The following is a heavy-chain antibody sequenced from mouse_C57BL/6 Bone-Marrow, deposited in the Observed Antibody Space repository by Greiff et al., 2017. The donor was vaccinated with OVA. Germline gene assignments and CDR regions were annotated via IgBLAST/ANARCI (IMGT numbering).Heavy chain of an antibody. Sequence: EVQLQESGPGLVKPSQSLSLTCSVTGYSITSGYYWNWIRQFPGNKLEWMGYISYDGSNNYNPSLKNRISITRDTSKNQFFLKLNSVTTEDTATYYCARVDDYDDYFDYWGQGTTLTVSS. V-gene: IGHV3-6*01. J-gene: IGHJ2*01. CDR3: ARVDDYDDYFDY. D-gene: IGHD2-4*01. CDR2: ISYDGSN. CDR1: GYSITSGYY.